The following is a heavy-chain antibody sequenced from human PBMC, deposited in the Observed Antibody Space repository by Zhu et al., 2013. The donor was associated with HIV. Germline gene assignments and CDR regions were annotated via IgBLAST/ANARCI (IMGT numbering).Heavy chain of an antibody. CDR2: INAGNGNT. V-gene: IGHV1-3*01. CDR1: GYTFTSYA. D-gene: IGHD2-15*01. CDR3: ARVRGQNAARDAFDI. Sequence: QVQLVQSGAEVKKPGASVKVSCKASGYTFTSYAMHWVRQAPGQRLEWMGWINAGNGNTKYSQKFQGRVTITRDTSASTAYMELSSLRSEDTAVYYCARVRGQNAARDAFDIWGRREQWSPSLQ. J-gene: IGHJ3*02.